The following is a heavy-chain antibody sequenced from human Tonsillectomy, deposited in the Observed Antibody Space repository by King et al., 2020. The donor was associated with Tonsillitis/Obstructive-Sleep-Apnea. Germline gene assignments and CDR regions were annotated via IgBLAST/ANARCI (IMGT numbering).Heavy chain of an antibody. J-gene: IGHJ4*02. D-gene: IGHD6-13*01. CDR2: INHSGST. Sequence: VQLPQWGAGLLKPSETLSLTCAVYGGSFSGYYWSWIRQPPGKGLEWIGEINHSGSTNYNPSLKSRVTISVDTSKNQFSLKLSSVTAADTAVYYCGTGQLALPIDYWGQGTLVTVSS. CDR1: GGSFSGYY. CDR3: GTGQLALPIDY. V-gene: IGHV4-34*01.